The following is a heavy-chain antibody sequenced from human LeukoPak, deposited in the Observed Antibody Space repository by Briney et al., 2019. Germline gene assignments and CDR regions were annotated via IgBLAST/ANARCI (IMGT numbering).Heavy chain of an antibody. Sequence: SETLSLTCTVSGYSISSGYYWGWIRQPPGKGLEWIGSIYHSGRTFYNPSLKSRATISVDTSKNQFSLKLSSVTAADTAVYYCARVLTVGAYFDYWGQGTLVTVSS. CDR2: IYHSGRT. CDR3: ARVLTVGAYFDY. J-gene: IGHJ4*02. CDR1: GYSISSGYY. V-gene: IGHV4-38-2*02. D-gene: IGHD1-26*01.